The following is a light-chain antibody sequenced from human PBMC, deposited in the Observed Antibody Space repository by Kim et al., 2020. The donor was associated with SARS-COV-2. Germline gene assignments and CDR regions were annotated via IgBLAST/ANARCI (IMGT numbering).Light chain of an antibody. CDR3: QQYYTSPFT. J-gene: IGKJ4*01. CDR1: HSLLSSSNNKNF. Sequence: AAINCKSSHSLLSSSNNKNFLAWYHQKPGLPPKLLVYWASTRASGVPDRFSGSGSGTDFTLTISSLQAEDVAVYYCQQYYTSPFTFGGGTKVDIK. V-gene: IGKV4-1*01. CDR2: WAS.